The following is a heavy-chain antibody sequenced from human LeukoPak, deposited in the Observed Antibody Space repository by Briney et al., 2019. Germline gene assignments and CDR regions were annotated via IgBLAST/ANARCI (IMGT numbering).Heavy chain of an antibody. CDR3: ARSGRGTYYYFDL. J-gene: IGHJ4*02. D-gene: IGHD5-12*01. V-gene: IGHV1-18*01. Sequence: VASVKVSCKASSYTFTRYGISWVRQAPGQGLEWMGWISGSNGNTNYAQKFLGRVTMTADTSTSTAYMELRSLTSDDTAVYYCARSGRGTYYYFDLWGQRTLVTVSS. CDR2: ISGSNGNT. CDR1: SYTFTRYG.